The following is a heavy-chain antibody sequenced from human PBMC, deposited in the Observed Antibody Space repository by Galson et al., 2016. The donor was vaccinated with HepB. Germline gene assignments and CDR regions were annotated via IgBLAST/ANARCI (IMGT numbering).Heavy chain of an antibody. CDR3: AAWLLSGSYFLGAFDI. CDR2: ISSSSSYI. J-gene: IGHJ3*02. V-gene: IGHV3-21*01. CDR1: GFTFSSYS. D-gene: IGHD1-26*01. Sequence: SLRLSCAASGFTFSSYSMNWVRQAPGKGLAWVSSISSSSSYIYYADSVKGRFTISRDHAKNSLYLQMNSLRAEDTAVYYCAAWLLSGSYFLGAFDIWGQGTMVTVSS.